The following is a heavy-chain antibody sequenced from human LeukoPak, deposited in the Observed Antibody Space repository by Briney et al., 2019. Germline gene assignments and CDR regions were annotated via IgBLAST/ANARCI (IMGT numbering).Heavy chain of an antibody. CDR3: ARHDTAMATDYGMDV. CDR2: IYYSGST. CDR1: GGSISSYY. Sequence: PSETLSLTCTVSGGSISSYYWSWIRQPPGKGLEWIGYIYYSGSTNYNPSLKSRVTISVDTSKNQFSLKLSSVTAADTAVYYCARHDTAMATDYGMDVWGQGTTVTVSS. D-gene: IGHD5-18*01. J-gene: IGHJ6*02. V-gene: IGHV4-59*01.